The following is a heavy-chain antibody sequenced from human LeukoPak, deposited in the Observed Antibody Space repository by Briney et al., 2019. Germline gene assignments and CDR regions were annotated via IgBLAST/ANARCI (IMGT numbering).Heavy chain of an antibody. V-gene: IGHV4-34*01. CDR2: INHSGST. D-gene: IGHD3-10*01. CDR3: ARGPLWFGELSSAYNDY. Sequence: SETLSLSCAVYGGSFSGYYLNWIRQPPGKGLEWIGEINHSGSTNYNPSLKSRVTISVDTSKNQFSLKLSSVSAADTAVYYCARGPLWFGELSSAYNDYWGQGTLVTVSS. J-gene: IGHJ4*02. CDR1: GGSFSGYY.